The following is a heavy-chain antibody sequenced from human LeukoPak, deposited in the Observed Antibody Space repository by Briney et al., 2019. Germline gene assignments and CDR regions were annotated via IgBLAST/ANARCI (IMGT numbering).Heavy chain of an antibody. J-gene: IGHJ4*02. Sequence: PGGSLRLSCAASGFTFSSYWMSWVRQAPGKGLEWVANIKQDGSEKYYVDSVKGRFTISRDNAKNSLYLQMNSLRAEDTAVYYCARASSSGWYVPFDYWGQGTLVTVSS. V-gene: IGHV3-7*01. CDR2: IKQDGSEK. CDR1: GFTFSSYW. D-gene: IGHD6-19*01. CDR3: ARASSSGWYVPFDY.